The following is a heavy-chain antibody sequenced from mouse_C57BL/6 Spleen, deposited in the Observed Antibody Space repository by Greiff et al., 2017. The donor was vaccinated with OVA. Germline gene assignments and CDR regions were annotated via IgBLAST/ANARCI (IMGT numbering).Heavy chain of an antibody. Sequence: QVQLQQPGAELVKPGASVKMSCKASGYTFTSYWITWVKQRPGQGLEWIGDIYPGSGSTNYNEKFKSKATLTVDTSSSTAYMQLSSLTSEDSAVYYCARPDYYGSRGFAYWGQGTLVTVSA. CDR1: GYTFTSYW. D-gene: IGHD1-1*01. CDR2: IYPGSGST. J-gene: IGHJ3*01. V-gene: IGHV1-55*01. CDR3: ARPDYYGSRGFAY.